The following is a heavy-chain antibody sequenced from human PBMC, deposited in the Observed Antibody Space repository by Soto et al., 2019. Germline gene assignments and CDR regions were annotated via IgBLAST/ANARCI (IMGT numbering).Heavy chain of an antibody. CDR1: GYTFTSYD. CDR2: MNPNSGNT. J-gene: IGHJ5*02. CDR3: ARARQWLGDNWFDP. V-gene: IGHV1-8*01. Sequence: ASVKVSCKASGYTFTSYDINWVRQATGQGLEWMGWMNPNSGNTGYAQKFQGRVTMTRNTSISTAYMELSSLRSEDTAVYYCARARQWLGDNWFDPWGQGTLVTVSS. D-gene: IGHD6-19*01.